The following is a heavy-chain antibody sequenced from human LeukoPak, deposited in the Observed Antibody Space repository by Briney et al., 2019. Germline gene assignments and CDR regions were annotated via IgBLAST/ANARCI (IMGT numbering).Heavy chain of an antibody. CDR3: ARATSSSWYALIGY. J-gene: IGHJ4*02. Sequence: GGSLRLSCAASGFTFSSYSMNWVRQAPGKGLEWVSSISSSSSYIYYADSVKGRFTISRDNAKNSLYLQMNSLRAEDTAVYYCARATSSSWYALIGYWGQGTLVTVSS. D-gene: IGHD6-13*01. CDR2: ISSSSSYI. V-gene: IGHV3-21*01. CDR1: GFTFSSYS.